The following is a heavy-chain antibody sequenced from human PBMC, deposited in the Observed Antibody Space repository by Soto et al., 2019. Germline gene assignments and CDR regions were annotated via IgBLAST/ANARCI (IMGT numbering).Heavy chain of an antibody. J-gene: IGHJ5*02. Sequence: SETLSLTCTVSGDSISSSSYYWGWIRQPPGKGLEWIGDIYYSGTTHYNPSLKSRDTISIDTSKNQFSLHLRSVTAADTAVYYCARLKGAFSITTYNWFDPWRQGTPVTVSS. CDR3: ARLKGAFSITTYNWFDP. D-gene: IGHD3-22*01. CDR1: GDSISSSSYY. V-gene: IGHV4-39*01. CDR2: IYYSGTT.